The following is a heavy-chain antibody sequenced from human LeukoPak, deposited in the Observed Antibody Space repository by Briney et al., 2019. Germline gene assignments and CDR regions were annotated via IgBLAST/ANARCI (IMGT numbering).Heavy chain of an antibody. CDR2: IIPILGIA. CDR1: GGTFSSYA. CDR3: ARDFSNWNDLHDAFDI. V-gene: IGHV1-69*04. D-gene: IGHD1-20*01. J-gene: IGHJ3*02. Sequence: ASVKVSCKASGGTFSSYAISWVRQAPGQGLEWMGRIIPILGIANYAQKFQGRVTITADKSTSTAYMELSSLRSEDTAVYYCARDFSNWNDLHDAFDIWGQGTMVTVSS.